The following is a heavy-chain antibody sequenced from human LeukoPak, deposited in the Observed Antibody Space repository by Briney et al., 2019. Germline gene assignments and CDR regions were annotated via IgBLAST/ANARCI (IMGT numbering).Heavy chain of an antibody. J-gene: IGHJ4*02. CDR3: AREPSDYYDRAHPAFDY. D-gene: IGHD3-22*01. CDR2: IYYSGST. CDR1: GGSISSYY. V-gene: IGHV4-59*12. Sequence: SETLSLTCTVSGGSISSYYWSWIRQPPGKGLEWIGYIYYSGSTNYNPSLKSRVTISVDTSKNQFSLKPSSVTAADTAVYYCAREPSDYYDRAHPAFDYWGQGTLVTVSS.